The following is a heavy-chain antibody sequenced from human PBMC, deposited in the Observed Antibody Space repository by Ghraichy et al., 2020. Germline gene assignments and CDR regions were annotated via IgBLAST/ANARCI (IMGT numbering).Heavy chain of an antibody. CDR2: ISWDGGST. V-gene: IGHV3-43*01. Sequence: GGSLRLSCAASGFTFDDYTMHWVRQAPGKGLEWVSLISWDGGSTYYADSVKGRFTISRDNSKNSLYLQMNSLRTEDTALYYCAKDHAVDFYYGMDVWGQGTTVTVSS. CDR3: AKDHAVDFYYGMDV. D-gene: IGHD2-21*01. CDR1: GFTFDDYT. J-gene: IGHJ6*02.